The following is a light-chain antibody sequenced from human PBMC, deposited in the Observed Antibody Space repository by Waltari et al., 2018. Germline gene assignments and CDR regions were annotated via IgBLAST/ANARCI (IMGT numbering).Light chain of an antibody. Sequence: DIQMTQSPSTLSASVGDRVTITCRASQSISSWLAWFQKKPGKAPKLLIYMATTLESGVPSRFSGSGSGTEFTLTITSLQPDDFATYYCQQYNSHLLTFGGGTKVEIK. CDR2: MAT. CDR3: QQYNSHLLT. J-gene: IGKJ4*01. CDR1: QSISSW. V-gene: IGKV1-5*03.